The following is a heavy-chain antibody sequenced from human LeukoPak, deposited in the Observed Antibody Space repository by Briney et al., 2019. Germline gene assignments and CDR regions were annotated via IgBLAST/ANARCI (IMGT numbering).Heavy chain of an antibody. D-gene: IGHD4/OR15-4a*01. V-gene: IGHV1-2*02. CDR1: GYTFTDHY. CDR2: INPQSGVT. Sequence: ASMKVSCKASGYTFTDHYIHWVRQAPAQGLEWMGSINPQSGVTNHAVECQGTVTMTSDTSTSTVYLGLSNLRSDDTAVFYCAREDYIGSWPMDVWGQGTTVTVSS. J-gene: IGHJ6*02. CDR3: AREDYIGSWPMDV.